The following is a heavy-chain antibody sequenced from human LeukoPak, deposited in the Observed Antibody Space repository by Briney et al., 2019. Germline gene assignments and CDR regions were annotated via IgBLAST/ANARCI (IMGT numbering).Heavy chain of an antibody. J-gene: IGHJ4*02. V-gene: IGHV1-2*02. CDR3: ARDSPIAAAGT. CDR1: GYTFTGYY. D-gene: IGHD6-13*01. CDR2: INPNSGGT. Sequence: ASVKVSCKAPGYTFTGYYMHWVRQAPGQGPEWMGWINPNSGGTNYAQKFQGRVTMTRDTSISTAYMELSRLRSDDTAVYYCARDSPIAAAGTWGQGTLVTVSS.